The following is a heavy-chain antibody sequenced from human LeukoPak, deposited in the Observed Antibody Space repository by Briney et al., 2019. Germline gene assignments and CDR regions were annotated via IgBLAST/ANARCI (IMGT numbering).Heavy chain of an antibody. J-gene: IGHJ4*02. CDR2: IKSKTDGGTT. CDR3: TTWISNTPPGYGDYGYFDY. V-gene: IGHV3-15*01. D-gene: IGHD4-17*01. Sequence: PGGSLRLSCAASGFTFSSYSMNWVRQAPGKGLEWVGRIKSKTDGGTTDYAAPVKGRFTISRDDSKNTLYLQMNSLKTEDTAVYYCTTWISNTPPGYGDYGYFDYWGQGTLVTVSS. CDR1: GFTFSSYS.